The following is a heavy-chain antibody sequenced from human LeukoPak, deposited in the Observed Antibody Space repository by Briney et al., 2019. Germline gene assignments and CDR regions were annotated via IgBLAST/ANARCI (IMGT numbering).Heavy chain of an antibody. V-gene: IGHV3-21*01. CDR3: ARGVHYYDSSGYYTDAFDI. CDR2: ISSSSSYI. D-gene: IGHD3-22*01. J-gene: IGHJ3*02. Sequence: PGGSPRLSFAASGFTFSSYSMNWVRQAPGMGLEWVSSISSSSSYIYYADSVKGRFTISRDNAKNSLYLQMNSLRAEDTAVYYCARGVHYYDSSGYYTDAFDIWGQGTMVTVSS. CDR1: GFTFSSYS.